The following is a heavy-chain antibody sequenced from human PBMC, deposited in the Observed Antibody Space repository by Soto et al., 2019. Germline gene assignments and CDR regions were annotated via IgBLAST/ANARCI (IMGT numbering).Heavy chain of an antibody. CDR2: IYYSGST. V-gene: IGHV4-59*01. J-gene: IGHJ6*03. CDR3: ARDRGVTTFLTYDYYMDV. CDR1: GGSISSYY. Sequence: SETLSLTCTVSGGSISSYYWSWIRQPPGKGLEWIGYIYYSGSTNYNPSLKSRVTISVDTSKNQFSLKLSPVTAADTAVYYCARDRGVTTFLTYDYYMDVWGKGTTVTVSS. D-gene: IGHD4-17*01.